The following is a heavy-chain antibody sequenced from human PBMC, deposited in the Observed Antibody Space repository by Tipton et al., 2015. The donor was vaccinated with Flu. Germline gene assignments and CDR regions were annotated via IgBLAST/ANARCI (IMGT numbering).Heavy chain of an antibody. Sequence: QVQLVQSGAEVKKPGASVKVSCKASGYTFTSYYMHWVRQAPGQGLEWMGIINPSGGSTSYAQKFQGRVTMTRDTSTSTVYMELSSLRSEDTAVYYCARVYCSGGSCYYGGFDYWGQGTLVTVSS. V-gene: IGHV1-46*01. CDR3: ARVYCSGGSCYYGGFDY. J-gene: IGHJ4*02. CDR1: GYTFTSYY. CDR2: INPSGGST. D-gene: IGHD2-15*01.